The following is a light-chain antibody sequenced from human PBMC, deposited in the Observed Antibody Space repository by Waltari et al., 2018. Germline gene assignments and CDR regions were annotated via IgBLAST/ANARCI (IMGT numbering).Light chain of an antibody. CDR3: QQSYSTPYT. V-gene: IGKV1-39*01. Sequence: DIQMTQSPSSLSASVGDRVTISCRASQSITGYLNWYQQKPGQAPKLLVYNASSLQSGIPLRFSGSGSGTDFTLTISSLQPEDFATYYCQQSYSTPYTFGQGTKQEIK. CDR1: QSITGY. J-gene: IGKJ2*01. CDR2: NAS.